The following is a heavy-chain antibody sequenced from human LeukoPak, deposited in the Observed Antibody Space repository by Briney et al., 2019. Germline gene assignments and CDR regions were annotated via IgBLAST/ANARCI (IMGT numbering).Heavy chain of an antibody. V-gene: IGHV3-23*01. D-gene: IGHD6-6*01. CDR1: GFTFSSYA. Sequence: GGSLRLSCAASGFTFSSYAMSWVRQAPGKGLEWVSAISGSGGSTYYADSVKGRFTISRDNSKNTLYLQMNSLRAEDTAVYYRAKDPRAAHDAFDIWGQGTMVTVSS. CDR2: ISGSGGST. J-gene: IGHJ3*02. CDR3: AKDPRAAHDAFDI.